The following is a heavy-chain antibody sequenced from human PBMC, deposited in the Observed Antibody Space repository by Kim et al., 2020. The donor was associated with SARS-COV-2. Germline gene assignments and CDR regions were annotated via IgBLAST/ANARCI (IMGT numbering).Heavy chain of an antibody. CDR2: INHSGST. J-gene: IGHJ6*02. V-gene: IGHV4-34*01. D-gene: IGHD3-9*01. CDR1: GGSFSGYY. Sequence: SETLSLTCAVYGGSFSGYYWSWIRQPPGKGLEWIGEINHSGSTNYNPSLKSRVTISVDTSKNQFSLKLSSVTAADTAVYYCARARPRLVSLGGGRKNYYYGMDVWGQGTTVTVSS. CDR3: ARARPRLVSLGGGRKNYYYGMDV.